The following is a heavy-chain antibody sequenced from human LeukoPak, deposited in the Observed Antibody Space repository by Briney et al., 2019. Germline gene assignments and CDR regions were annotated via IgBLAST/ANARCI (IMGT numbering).Heavy chain of an antibody. V-gene: IGHV3-7*01. Sequence: GGSLRLSCAASGSTLSSYWMSWVRQAPGKGLEWVANIKQDGSAKDYVDSVKGRFTISRENAKNSLYLQMNSLRVDDTAIYYCARVYQSTSGRAIDYWGQGTLVTVSS. CDR3: ARVYQSTSGRAIDY. D-gene: IGHD2-2*01. CDR2: IKQDGSAK. J-gene: IGHJ4*02. CDR1: GSTLSSYW.